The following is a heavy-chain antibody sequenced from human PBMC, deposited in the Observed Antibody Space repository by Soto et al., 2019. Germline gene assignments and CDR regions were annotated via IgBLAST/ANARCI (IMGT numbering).Heavy chain of an antibody. J-gene: IGHJ3*02. Sequence: ASVKVSCKVSGYTLTELSMHWVRQAPGKGLEWMGGFDPEDGETIYAQKFQGRVTMTEDTSTDTAYMELSSLRSEDTAVYYCATNLAYDSSGYLDAFNIWGQGTMVTVSS. CDR1: GYTLTELS. D-gene: IGHD3-22*01. CDR2: FDPEDGET. CDR3: ATNLAYDSSGYLDAFNI. V-gene: IGHV1-24*01.